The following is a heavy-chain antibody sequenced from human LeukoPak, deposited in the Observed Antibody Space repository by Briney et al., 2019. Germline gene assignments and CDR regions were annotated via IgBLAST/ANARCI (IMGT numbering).Heavy chain of an antibody. V-gene: IGHV3-73*01. Sequence: PGGSLKLSCAASGFTFSGSAIHWVWQSSGKGLEWVGQIDKKDKGYATATAYAASVTGRFTISRDDSINTAYLQMKSLRTEDTALYYCTRDSGTYNWFDPWGQGTLVTASS. D-gene: IGHD1-26*01. CDR2: IDKKDKGYATAT. CDR1: GFTFSGSA. CDR3: TRDSGTYNWFDP. J-gene: IGHJ5*02.